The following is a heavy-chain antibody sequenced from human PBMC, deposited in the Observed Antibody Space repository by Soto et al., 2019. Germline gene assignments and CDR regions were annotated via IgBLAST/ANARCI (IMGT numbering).Heavy chain of an antibody. CDR3: ARVASGSYSYYFDY. J-gene: IGHJ4*02. V-gene: IGHV3-7*01. CDR2: IKQDGSEK. D-gene: IGHD1-26*01. CDR1: GFTFSSDW. Sequence: PGGSLRLSCAASGFTFSSDWMSWVRRAPGKGLEWVANIKQDGSEKYYVDSVKGRFTISRDNAKNSLYLQMNSLRAEDTAVYYCARVASGSYSYYFDYWGQGTLGTVSS.